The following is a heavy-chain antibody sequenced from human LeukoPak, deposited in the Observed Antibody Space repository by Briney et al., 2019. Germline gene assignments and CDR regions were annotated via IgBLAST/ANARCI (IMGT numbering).Heavy chain of an antibody. D-gene: IGHD3-22*01. CDR2: ISPYNGNT. CDR1: GYTFTSNG. Sequence: ASVKVSCKASGYTFTSNGISWVRQAPGQGLEWMGWISPYNGNTNDAQKLQDRVTMTTDTSTSTAYMELRSLRSDDTAVYCCARDSSWEYYDSSGLYYFDYWGQGTVVTVSS. CDR3: ARDSSWEYYDSSGLYYFDY. J-gene: IGHJ4*02. V-gene: IGHV1-18*01.